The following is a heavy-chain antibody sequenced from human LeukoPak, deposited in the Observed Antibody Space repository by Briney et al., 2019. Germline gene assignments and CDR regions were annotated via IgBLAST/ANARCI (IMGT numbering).Heavy chain of an antibody. V-gene: IGHV4-59*01. CDR2: IYYSGST. J-gene: IGHJ6*03. CDR3: ARGDFCSKSNCYLRPMDV. Sequence: PSETLSLTCTVSGGSISDYYWNWVRQPPGKGLEWIGYIYYSGSTTYNPSLKSRVTMSVDTAKNQFSLKLRSVTAADTAVYYCARGDFCSKSNCYLRPMDVWGKGTTVTVSS. CDR1: GGSISDYY. D-gene: IGHD3-3*01.